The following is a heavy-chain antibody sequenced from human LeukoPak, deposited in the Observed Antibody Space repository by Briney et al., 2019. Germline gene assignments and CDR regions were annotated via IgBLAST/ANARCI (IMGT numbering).Heavy chain of an antibody. CDR2: ISGSVGST. V-gene: IGHV3-23*01. Sequence: GGSLRLSCAASGFTFSSYAMSWVRQAPGKGLEWVSAISGSVGSTYYADSVKGRFTISRDNSKNTLYLQMNSLRAEDTAVYYCAKALLLWFGELDYWGQGTLVTVSS. CDR1: GFTFSSYA. J-gene: IGHJ4*02. CDR3: AKALLLWFGELDY. D-gene: IGHD3-10*01.